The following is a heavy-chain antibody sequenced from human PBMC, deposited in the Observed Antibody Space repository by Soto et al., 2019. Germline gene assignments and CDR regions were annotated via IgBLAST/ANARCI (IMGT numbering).Heavy chain of an antibody. CDR3: AAPGEVVLADRYYFDY. V-gene: IGHV1-69*01. CDR2: IIPIFGTA. J-gene: IGHJ4*02. CDR1: GGAFSSYA. Sequence: QVQLVQSGAGVKKPGSSVKVSCKASGGAFSSYAISWVRQAPGQGLEWMGGIIPIFGTANYAQKFQGRVTITADESTSTAYMELSSLRSEDTAVYYCAAPGEVVLADRYYFDYWGQGTLVTVSS. D-gene: IGHD2-21*01.